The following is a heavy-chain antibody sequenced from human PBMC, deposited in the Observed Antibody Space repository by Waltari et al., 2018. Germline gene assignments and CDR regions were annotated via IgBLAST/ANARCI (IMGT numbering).Heavy chain of an antibody. Sequence: QVQLQQWGAGLLKPSETLSLTCDVYGGSFSDYYWSWIRQPPGKGLEWIGESHHRGNTNYNPTLNSLVIVSIDTSKDQFSLKLTSVPAADTAVYYCSRLGVVRSAVGSYYFAYRGQGTLVTVSS. D-gene: IGHD1-26*01. CDR1: GGSFSDYY. CDR2: SHHRGNT. J-gene: IGHJ4*02. V-gene: IGHV4-34*02. CDR3: SRLGVVRSAVGSYYFAY.